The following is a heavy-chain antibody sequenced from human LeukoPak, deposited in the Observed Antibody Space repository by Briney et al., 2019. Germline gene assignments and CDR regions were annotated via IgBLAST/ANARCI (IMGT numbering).Heavy chain of an antibody. V-gene: IGHV3-9*01. Sequence: LPGGSLRLSCAASGFSFDNYAMHWVRQAPGKGLEWVSGIAWNSGNTGFADSVKGRFTISRDNAENSLYLQMSSLRAEDTALYYCAKDMNSYGSGSSYNPWGPFDSWGQGTLVTVSS. D-gene: IGHD3-10*01. CDR1: GFSFDNYA. CDR3: AKDMNSYGSGSSYNPWGPFDS. J-gene: IGHJ4*02. CDR2: IAWNSGNT.